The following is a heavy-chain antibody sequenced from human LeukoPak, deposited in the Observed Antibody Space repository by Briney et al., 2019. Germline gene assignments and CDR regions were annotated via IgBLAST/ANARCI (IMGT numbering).Heavy chain of an antibody. J-gene: IGHJ4*02. CDR3: ARAAVVGFDY. D-gene: IGHD1-26*01. CDR1: GYTFAGYY. CDR2: IKPNGGGT. V-gene: IGHV1-2*06. Sequence: ASVKVSCKASGYTFAGYYMHWARKAPGQGLERMGRIKPNGGGTNYAQKFQGRVTMTRDTSMSTAYMELSRLRSDDTAVYYCARAAVVGFDYWGQGTLVTVSS.